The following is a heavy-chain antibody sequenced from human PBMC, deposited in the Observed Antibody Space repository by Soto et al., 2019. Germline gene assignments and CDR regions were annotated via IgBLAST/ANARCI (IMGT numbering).Heavy chain of an antibody. J-gene: IGHJ4*02. CDR1: GGSISSYY. D-gene: IGHD4-17*01. CDR3: ACGDYAEVY. CDR2: IYYSGST. Sequence: QVQLQESGPGLVKPSETLSLTCTVSGGSISSYYWSWIRQPPGKGLEWIGYIYYSGSTNYNPSLRSRVAISVDTSKIQFSLKLSSVTAADTAVYYGACGDYAEVYWGQGTLVTVSS. V-gene: IGHV4-59*01.